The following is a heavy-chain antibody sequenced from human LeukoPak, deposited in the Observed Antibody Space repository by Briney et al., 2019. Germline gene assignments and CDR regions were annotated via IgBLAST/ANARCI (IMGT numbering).Heavy chain of an antibody. D-gene: IGHD3-16*01. CDR1: GFTFSSHW. Sequence: PGGSLRLSCAASGFTFSSHWMHWVRQAPGKGLVWVSVIKSDGSSTNYADSVKGRFTISRDNAKNTLYLQMNSLRAEDTAVYYCARDSGAATFGGVSDVWGKGTTVTVSS. J-gene: IGHJ6*04. CDR2: IKSDGSST. V-gene: IGHV3-74*01. CDR3: ARDSGAATFGGVSDV.